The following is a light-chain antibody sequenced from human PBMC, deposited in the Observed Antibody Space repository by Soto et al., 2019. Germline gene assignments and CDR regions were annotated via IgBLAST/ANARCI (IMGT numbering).Light chain of an antibody. Sequence: QSVLTQPASVSGSPGQSITISCTGTSSDVGSYALVSWFQQHPGRAPKLMIFEVTRRPSGVSNRFSGSKSGNTASLTISGLQPEDEADYYCCSYVPGNVLVVFGGGTKLTVL. V-gene: IGLV2-23*02. J-gene: IGLJ2*01. CDR1: SSDVGSYAL. CDR3: CSYVPGNVLVV. CDR2: EVT.